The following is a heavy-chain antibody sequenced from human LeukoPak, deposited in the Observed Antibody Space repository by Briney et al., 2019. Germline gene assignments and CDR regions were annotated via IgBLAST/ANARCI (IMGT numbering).Heavy chain of an antibody. V-gene: IGHV3-30*04. J-gene: IGHJ4*02. Sequence: GGSLRLSCAASGFTFSSYEMNWVRQAPGKGLEWVAVISYDGSFKYYADSVKGRFTISRDNSKNTLYLQMDSLRPEDTAMFYCATLPVAGTLDYWGQGTLVTVSS. CDR2: ISYDGSFK. CDR1: GFTFSSYE. D-gene: IGHD6-19*01. CDR3: ATLPVAGTLDY.